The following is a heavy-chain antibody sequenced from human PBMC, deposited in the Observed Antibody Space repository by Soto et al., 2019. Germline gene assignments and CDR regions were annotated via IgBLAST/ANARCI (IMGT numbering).Heavy chain of an antibody. CDR3: AKAASDIVVVVAAHFDY. CDR2: ISWNSGSI. Sequence: GGSLRLSCAASGFTFDDYAMHWVRQAPGKGLEWVSGISWNSGSIGYADSVKGRFTISRDNAKNSLYLQMNSLRAEDTALYYCAKAASDIVVVVAAHFDYWGQGTLVTVSS. D-gene: IGHD2-15*01. CDR1: GFTFDDYA. J-gene: IGHJ4*02. V-gene: IGHV3-9*01.